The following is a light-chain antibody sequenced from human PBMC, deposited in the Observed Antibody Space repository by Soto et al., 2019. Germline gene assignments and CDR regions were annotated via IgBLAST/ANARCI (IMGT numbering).Light chain of an antibody. J-gene: IGKJ1*01. CDR2: ATS. V-gene: IGKV3-20*01. CDR1: QSGSSRY. Sequence: EIVLTQSPGTLSLSPGERATLSCRASQSGSSRYLAWYQQKPGEAPRLLIYATSNRATGIPDRFSGSGSGTDFTLTITRLEPEDFAVYYCQQYGSSWTFGQGTKVEIK. CDR3: QQYGSSWT.